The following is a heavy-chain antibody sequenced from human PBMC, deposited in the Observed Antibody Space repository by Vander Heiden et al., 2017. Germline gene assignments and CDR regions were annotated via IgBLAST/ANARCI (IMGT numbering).Heavy chain of an antibody. J-gene: IGHJ4*02. CDR1: GFPFSSYA. CDR3: AKAYDILTGFLDY. D-gene: IGHD3-9*01. CDR2: ISGSGGST. Sequence: EVQLLESGGGLVQPGGSLRLSCAASGFPFSSYAMSWVRQAPGKGLEWVSAISGSGGSTYYADSVKGRFTISRDNSKNTLYLQMNSLRAEDTAVYYCAKAYDILTGFLDYWGQGTLVTVSS. V-gene: IGHV3-23*01.